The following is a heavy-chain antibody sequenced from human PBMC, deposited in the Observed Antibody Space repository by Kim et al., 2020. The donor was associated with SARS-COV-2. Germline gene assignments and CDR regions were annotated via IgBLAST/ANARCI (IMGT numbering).Heavy chain of an antibody. CDR2: IYYSGST. CDR1: GGSISSYY. D-gene: IGHD1-7*01. J-gene: IGHJ4*02. V-gene: IGHV4-59*01. Sequence: SETLSLTCTVSGGSISSYYWSWIRQPPGKGLEWIGYIYYSGSTNYNPSLKSRVTISVDTSKNQFSLKLSSVTAADTAVYYCARALKLELLDYWGQGTLVTVSS. CDR3: ARALKLELLDY.